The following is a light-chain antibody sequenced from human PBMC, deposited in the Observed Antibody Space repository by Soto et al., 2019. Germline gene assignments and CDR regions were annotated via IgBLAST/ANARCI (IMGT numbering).Light chain of an antibody. CDR3: SPYASSSTVV. CDR2: DVT. J-gene: IGLJ3*02. V-gene: IGLV2-14*01. CDR1: SSDVGAYNY. Sequence: QSALTQPASVSGSPGQSVTISCSGSSSDVGAYNYVSWYQRHPGKAPKLMIYDVTNRPSGVSNRFSGSKSGNTASLTISGLQAEDEADYFCSPYASSSTVVFGGGTHLTVL.